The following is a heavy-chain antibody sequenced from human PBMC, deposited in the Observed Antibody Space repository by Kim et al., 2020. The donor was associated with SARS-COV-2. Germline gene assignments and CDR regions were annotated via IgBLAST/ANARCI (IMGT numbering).Heavy chain of an antibody. CDR2: IGSSGRDI. CDR1: GFTFRNYE. V-gene: IGHV3-48*03. Sequence: GGSLRLSCAASGFTFRNYEVNWVRQAPGKGLEWVSYIGSSGRDINYADSVKGRFTISRDNARSSLYLQMSSLRAEDTAVYYCAAETTVSKTDGFDIWGQGTMVTVSS. CDR3: AAETTVSKTDGFDI. J-gene: IGHJ3*02. D-gene: IGHD4-17*01.